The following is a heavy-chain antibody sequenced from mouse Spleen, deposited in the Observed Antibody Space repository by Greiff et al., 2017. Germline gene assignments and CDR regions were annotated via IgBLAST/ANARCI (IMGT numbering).Heavy chain of an antibody. CDR3: ASGSSYGYYAMGY. V-gene: IGHV14-3*01. D-gene: IGHD1-2*01. J-gene: IGHJ4*01. CDR2: IDPANGNT. CDR1: GFNIKNTY. Sequence: VQLKESGAELVRPGATVKLSCTASGFNIKNTYMHWVKQRPEQGLEWIGRIDPANGNTKYAPKFQGKATKTAHTSSNTAYLQLSSLTSEDTAIYYCASGSSYGYYAMGYWGQGTSVTVSS.